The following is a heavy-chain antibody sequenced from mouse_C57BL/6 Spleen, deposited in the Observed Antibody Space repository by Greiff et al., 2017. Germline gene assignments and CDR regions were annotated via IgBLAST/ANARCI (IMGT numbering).Heavy chain of an antibody. CDR1: GYTFTSYW. J-gene: IGHJ2*01. D-gene: IGHD1-1*01. CDR2: INPSNGGT. V-gene: IGHV1-53*01. Sequence: VQLQQPGTELVKPGASVKLSCKASGYTFTSYWMHWVKQRPGQGLEWIGNINPSNGGTNYNEKFKSKATLTVDKSSSTAYMQLSSLTSEDSAVYYCARERVTTVVGRDYFGYWGQGTTLTVSS. CDR3: ARERVTTVVGRDYFGY.